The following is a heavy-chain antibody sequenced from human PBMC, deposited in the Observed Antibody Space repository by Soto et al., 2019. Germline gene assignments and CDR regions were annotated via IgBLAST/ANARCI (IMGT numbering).Heavy chain of an antibody. CDR3: SKGGSKAGMDV. V-gene: IGHV3-30*18. CDR1: GFTFSNYG. CDR2: ISYDVNNK. Sequence: GGSLRLSCAVSGFTFSNYGMHWVRQAPGKGLEWVALISYDVNNKYYADSVKGRFTISRDNSKNTLFLQMNGLRAEDTAVYYCSKGGSKAGMDVWGQGTTVTVS. D-gene: IGHD1-26*01. J-gene: IGHJ6*02.